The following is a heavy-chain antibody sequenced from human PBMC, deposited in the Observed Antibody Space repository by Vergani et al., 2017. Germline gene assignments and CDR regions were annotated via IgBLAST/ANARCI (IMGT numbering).Heavy chain of an antibody. CDR3: TRRYYDSSGTFDY. CDR1: GFTFGDYA. Sequence: EVQLVESGGGLVQPGRSLRLSCTASGFTFGDYAMSWFRQAPGKGREWVGFIRSKAYGGTTEYAASVKGRFTISRDDSKSIAYLQMNSLKTEDTAVYYCTRRYYDSSGTFDYWGQGTLVTVSA. CDR2: IRSKAYGGTT. D-gene: IGHD3-22*01. J-gene: IGHJ4*02. V-gene: IGHV3-49*03.